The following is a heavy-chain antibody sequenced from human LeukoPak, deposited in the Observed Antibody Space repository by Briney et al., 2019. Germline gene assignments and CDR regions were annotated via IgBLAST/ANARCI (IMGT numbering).Heavy chain of an antibody. V-gene: IGHV4-30-4*08. CDR2: IYYSGNT. Sequence: RPSQTLSLTCTVSGGSISSGDYYWSWIRQPPGKGLEWIGYIYYSGNTYYNPSLKSRVTISVDTSRNQFSLKLSSVTAADTAVYYCARVREYYFDYWGQGTLVTVSS. D-gene: IGHD2/OR15-2a*01. CDR3: ARVREYYFDY. J-gene: IGHJ4*02. CDR1: GGSISSGDYY.